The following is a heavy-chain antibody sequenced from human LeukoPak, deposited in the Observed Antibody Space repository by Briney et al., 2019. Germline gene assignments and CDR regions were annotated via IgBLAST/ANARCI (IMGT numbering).Heavy chain of an antibody. Sequence: PSETLSLTCAVYGGSFSGYYWSWIRQPPGKGPEWIGEINHSGSTNYNPSLKSRVTISEDTSKNQLSLKLGSVTAADTAVYYCARHSSGSGGAFQYWGQGTPVTVSS. CDR2: INHSGST. V-gene: IGHV4-34*01. CDR1: GGSFSGYY. D-gene: IGHD6-19*01. J-gene: IGHJ4*02. CDR3: ARHSSGSGGAFQY.